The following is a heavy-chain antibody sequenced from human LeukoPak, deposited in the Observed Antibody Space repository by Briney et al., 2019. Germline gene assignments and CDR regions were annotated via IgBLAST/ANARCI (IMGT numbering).Heavy chain of an antibody. V-gene: IGHV3-21*04. J-gene: IGHJ4*02. Sequence: GGSLRLSCAASGFTFSSYSMNWVRQAPGKGLEWVSSISSSSSYIYYADSVKGRVTISRDNAKNTLYLQMNSLRAEDTAVYYCAKGRKTLDYWGQGTLVTVSS. CDR2: ISSSSSYI. CDR1: GFTFSSYS. CDR3: AKGRKTLDY.